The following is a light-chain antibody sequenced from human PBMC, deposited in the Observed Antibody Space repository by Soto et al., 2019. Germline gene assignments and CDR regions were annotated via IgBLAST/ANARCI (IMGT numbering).Light chain of an antibody. J-gene: IGLJ2*01. CDR3: AAWDDSLSGLV. V-gene: IGLV1-47*01. Sequence: QSVLTQPPSASGTPGQRVTISCSGSSSNIGSNYVYWYQQLPGTAPKLLIYRNNQRPSGVPGRCSGSTSGTSASLAISGHGAEDEDDYYCAAWDDSLSGLVFGGGTQLTVL. CDR1: SSNIGSNY. CDR2: RNN.